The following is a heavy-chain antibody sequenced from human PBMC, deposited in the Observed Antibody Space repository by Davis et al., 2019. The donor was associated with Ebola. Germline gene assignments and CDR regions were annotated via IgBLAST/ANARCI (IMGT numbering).Heavy chain of an antibody. D-gene: IGHD3-10*01. CDR2: IRYDATNE. CDR1: GFTFSTFG. V-gene: IGHV3-30*02. J-gene: IGHJ3*02. Sequence: GESLKISCSASGFTFSTFGMFWVRQAPGKGLEWVAFIRYDATNEDYSVSVKGRFTISRDNSKNTLYLQMHSLRTEDTAMYYCVKDWHYYGSGTYGAFDMWGQGTKVIVSS. CDR3: VKDWHYYGSGTYGAFDM.